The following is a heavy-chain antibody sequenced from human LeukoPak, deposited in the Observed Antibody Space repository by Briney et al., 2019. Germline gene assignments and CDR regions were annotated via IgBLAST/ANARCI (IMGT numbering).Heavy chain of an antibody. Sequence: PGGSLRLSCVASGFTFSSYGMHWVRQAPGKGLEWVAVIWYGGSNKYYADSVKGRFTISRDNSKNTLYLQMNSLRAEDTAVYYCARERPAYYYDSSGYFDYWGQGTLVTVSS. J-gene: IGHJ4*02. CDR3: ARERPAYYYDSSGYFDY. V-gene: IGHV3-33*01. CDR1: GFTFSSYG. D-gene: IGHD3-22*01. CDR2: IWYGGSNK.